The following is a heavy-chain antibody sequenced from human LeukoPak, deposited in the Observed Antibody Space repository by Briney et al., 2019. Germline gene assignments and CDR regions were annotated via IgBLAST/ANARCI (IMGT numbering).Heavy chain of an antibody. D-gene: IGHD4/OR15-4a*01. CDR3: ARDSLHDYGGTGYEYYFDY. CDR2: ISSSGGLT. J-gene: IGHJ4*02. V-gene: IGHV3-48*03. CDR1: GFAFSNYE. Sequence: GGSLRLSCAASGFAFSNYEMIWVRQAPGKEPEWVSYISSSGGLTYYADSVKGRFTVSRDNAKDSLFLHMNSLRVEDTAIYYCARDSLHDYGGTGYEYYFDYWGQGTLVTVSS.